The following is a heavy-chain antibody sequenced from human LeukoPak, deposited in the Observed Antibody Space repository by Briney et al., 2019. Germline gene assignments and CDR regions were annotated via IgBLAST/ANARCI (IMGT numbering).Heavy chain of an antibody. J-gene: IGHJ4*02. CDR3: ARGQFYGDYSSPLFY. D-gene: IGHD4-17*01. CDR1: GYTFTGYY. V-gene: IGHV1-2*04. CDR2: INPNSGGT. Sequence: ASVKVSCKASGYTFTGYYMHWVRQAPEQGLEWMGWINPNSGGTNYAQKFQGWVTMTRDTSISTAYMELSRLRSDDTAVYYCARGQFYGDYSSPLFYWGQGTLVTVSS.